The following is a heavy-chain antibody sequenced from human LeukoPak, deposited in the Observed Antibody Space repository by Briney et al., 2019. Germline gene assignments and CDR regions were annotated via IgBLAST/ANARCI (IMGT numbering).Heavy chain of an antibody. CDR2: SSASYGNT. J-gene: IGHJ4*02. D-gene: IGHD3-9*01. CDR3: ARVNSPYYNILTGYFY. Sequence: GASVKVSCKASGYTFTSFGITWVRQAPGQGLEWVGWSSASYGNTKYAQKFQGRVAMTTDTSTSTAYMELSSLRSDDTAVYYCARVNSPYYNILTGYFYWGQGTLVTVSS. V-gene: IGHV1-18*01. CDR1: GYTFTSFG.